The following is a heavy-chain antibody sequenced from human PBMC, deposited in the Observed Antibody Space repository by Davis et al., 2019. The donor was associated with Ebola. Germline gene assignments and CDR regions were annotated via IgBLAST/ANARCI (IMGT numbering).Heavy chain of an antibody. CDR1: GGSINNYY. V-gene: IGHV4-59*08. CDR3: ARHVITGYCFDY. CDR2: IYDNGNT. J-gene: IGHJ4*02. Sequence: SETLSLTCTVSGGSINNYYWSWIRQAPGKGLEWIGYIYDNGNTNYNPSLKSRVTISVDTSKNQLSLKLSSVTAADTAVYYCARHVITGYCFDYWGQGTLVTVSS. D-gene: IGHD1-14*01.